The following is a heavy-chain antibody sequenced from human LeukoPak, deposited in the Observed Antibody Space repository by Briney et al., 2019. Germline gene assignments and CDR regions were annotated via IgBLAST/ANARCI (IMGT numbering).Heavy chain of an antibody. V-gene: IGHV6-1*01. CDR1: GDSVPRKSAA. J-gene: IGHJ4*02. D-gene: IGHD2-15*01. Sequence: SQTLSLTFSISGDSVPRKSAAWNGIRQSPSRGLEWLGRTYYRSKWYNDYAVSVKSRISINQDTSKNQFWLPKEAVTRKDPGVYYFARLVGGSPDYWGQGTLVTVSS. CDR3: ARLVGGSPDY. CDR2: TYYRSKWYN.